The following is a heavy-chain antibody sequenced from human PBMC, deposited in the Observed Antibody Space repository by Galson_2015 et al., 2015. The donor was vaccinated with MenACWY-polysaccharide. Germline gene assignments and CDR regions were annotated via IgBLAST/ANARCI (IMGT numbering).Heavy chain of an antibody. J-gene: IGHJ4*02. CDR1: GFTFDDYV. V-gene: IGHV3-43*02. CDR3: AKGWGYDYGDSIDY. Sequence: SLRLSCAASGFTFDDYVMHWVRQAPGKGLEWVSLISGDGGSTYYADSVKGRFTISRDNSKNSLYLQMYSLRIEDTALYYCAKGWGYDYGDSIDYWGQGTPVTVSS. D-gene: IGHD4-17*01. CDR2: ISGDGGST.